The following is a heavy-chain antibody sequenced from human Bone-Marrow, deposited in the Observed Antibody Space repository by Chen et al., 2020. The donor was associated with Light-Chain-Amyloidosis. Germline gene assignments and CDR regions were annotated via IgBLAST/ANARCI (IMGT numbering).Heavy chain of an antibody. D-gene: IGHD2-15*01. CDR1: GGSIHNANYF. CDR3: AREDIRLIQGLTKDAFDI. V-gene: IGHV4-30-4*01. Sequence: QVQLQESGPGLVKPSQTLSLTCNVSGGSIHNANYFWSWIRQSPGKGLEWIGYIHYTGSAPYNPSLRSRVSMSIDTSKEQFFLELTSVTAADTAVYYCAREDIRLIQGLTKDAFDIWGHGTMVTVSS. CDR2: IHYTGSA. J-gene: IGHJ3*02.